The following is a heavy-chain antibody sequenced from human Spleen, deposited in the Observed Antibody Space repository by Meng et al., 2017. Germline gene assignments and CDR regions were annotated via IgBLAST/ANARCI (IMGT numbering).Heavy chain of an antibody. CDR3: ARSVRETSYFDY. D-gene: IGHD1-26*01. CDR2: MNPNNGNT. V-gene: IGHV1-8*03. J-gene: IGHJ4*02. Sequence: ASVKVSCKASGYTFTNYDFNWVRQATGQGLEWMGWMNPNNGNTGYARKFQGRVTITRNTSISTAYMELSSLRSEDTAVYYCARSVRETSYFDYWGQGTLVTVSS. CDR1: GYTFTNYD.